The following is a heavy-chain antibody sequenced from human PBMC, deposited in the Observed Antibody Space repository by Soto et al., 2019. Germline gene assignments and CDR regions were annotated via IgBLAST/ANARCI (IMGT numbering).Heavy chain of an antibody. CDR2: IIPVPGTA. D-gene: IGHD6-6*01. CDR3: AREGDSSYPFDY. J-gene: IGHJ4*02. CDR1: GYSFRRYT. Sequence: QVQLVSSGAEVKKPGSSVKVSCKASGYSFRRYTISWVRQAPGQGLEWLGRIIPVPGTANYAQKFQGRVTIPVDKSTGTAYLEVSSLTSQDTAVYYCAREGDSSYPFDYCGQGTLVTVSS. V-gene: IGHV1-69*08.